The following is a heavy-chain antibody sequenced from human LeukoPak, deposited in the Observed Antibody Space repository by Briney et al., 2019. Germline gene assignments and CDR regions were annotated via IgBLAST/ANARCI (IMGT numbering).Heavy chain of an antibody. D-gene: IGHD6-19*01. CDR2: VYYSGST. J-gene: IGHJ6*03. CDR3: ARVVAGDSYYYYYYMDV. CDR1: GGSISSGDYY. V-gene: IGHV4-30-4*08. Sequence: PSQTLSLTCTVSGGSISSGDYYWSWIRQPPGKGLEWIGYVYYSGSTYYNPSLKSRVTISVDTSKNQFSLKLSSVTAADTAVYYCARVVAGDSYYYYYYMDVWGKGTTVTVSS.